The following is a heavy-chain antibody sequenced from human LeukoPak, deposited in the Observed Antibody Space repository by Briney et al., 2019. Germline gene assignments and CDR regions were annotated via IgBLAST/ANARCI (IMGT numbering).Heavy chain of an antibody. CDR3: ARGGVGYSGFSDH. V-gene: IGHV3-21*01. CDR1: GFTFSSYS. CDR2: ISSTSSYI. Sequence: PGGSLRLSCAASGFTFSSYSMNWVRQAPGKGLEWVSSISSTSSYIYYADSVKGRFTISRDNAKNSLYLQMNSLRAEDTAVYYCARGGVGYSGFSDHWGQGTLVTVSS. J-gene: IGHJ4*02. D-gene: IGHD5-12*01.